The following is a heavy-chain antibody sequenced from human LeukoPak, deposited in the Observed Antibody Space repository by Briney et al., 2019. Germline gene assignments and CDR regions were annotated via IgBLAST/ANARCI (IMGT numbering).Heavy chain of an antibody. J-gene: IGHJ3*01. CDR2: SSNGGSTI. CDR3: ARSSYSSSSSV. CDR1: GFTFSDFY. Sequence: GGSLRLSCAASGFTFSDFYMTWIRQAPGKGLEGVSYSSNGGSTIYYADSVKGRFTISRDNAKNSLYLQINSLRAEDTAVYYCARSSYSSSSSVWGQGTMVTVSS. V-gene: IGHV3-11*01. D-gene: IGHD6-6*01.